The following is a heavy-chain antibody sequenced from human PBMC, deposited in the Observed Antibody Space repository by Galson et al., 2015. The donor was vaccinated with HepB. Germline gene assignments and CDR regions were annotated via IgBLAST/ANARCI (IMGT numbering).Heavy chain of an antibody. CDR2: IRSRSSDI. Sequence: SLRLSCAASGLSVAMYNMNWVRQAPGKGLEWVSSIRSRSSDIYYADSVKGRFTVSRDSAKNSLYLQMNSLRAEDTAVYYCARTLILLRLFDWFSDVWGQGTTVTVSS. CDR1: GLSVAMYN. J-gene: IGHJ6*02. D-gene: IGHD3-9*01. V-gene: IGHV3-21*01. CDR3: ARTLILLRLFDWFSDV.